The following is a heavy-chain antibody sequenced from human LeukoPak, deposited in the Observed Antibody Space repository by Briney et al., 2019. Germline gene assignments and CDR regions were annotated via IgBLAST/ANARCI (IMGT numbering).Heavy chain of an antibody. Sequence: SQTLSLTCAVSGGSISSGGYSWSWIRQPPGKGLEWIGYIYHSGSTCYNPSLKSRVTISVDRSKNQFSLKLSSVTAADTAVYYCASGVIGYCSSTSCYTVGMDVWGQGTTVTVSS. J-gene: IGHJ6*02. V-gene: IGHV4-30-2*01. CDR2: IYHSGST. CDR3: ASGVIGYCSSTSCYTVGMDV. D-gene: IGHD2-2*02. CDR1: GGSISSGGYS.